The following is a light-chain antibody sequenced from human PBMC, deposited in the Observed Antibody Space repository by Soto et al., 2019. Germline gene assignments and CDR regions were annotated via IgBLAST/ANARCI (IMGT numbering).Light chain of an antibody. CDR3: QQYITSPFT. J-gene: IGKJ3*01. V-gene: IGKV3-20*01. CDR2: GAS. CDR1: QSVSSNY. Sequence: EIVLTQSPGTLSLSPGERVTLSCRASQSVSSNYLAWYQQKPGQAPRLLIYGASNRATGIPDRFSGSGSGTDFTLTISRLEPEDFAVYYCQQYITSPFTFGPGTKVDIK.